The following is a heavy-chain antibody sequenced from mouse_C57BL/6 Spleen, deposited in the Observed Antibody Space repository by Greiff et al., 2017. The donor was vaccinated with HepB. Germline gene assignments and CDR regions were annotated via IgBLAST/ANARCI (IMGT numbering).Heavy chain of an antibody. CDR3: TREGYCAMDY. Sequence: EVKLMESGEGLVKPGGSLKLSCAASGFTFSSYAMSLVRQTPEKSLEWVAYISSGGDYIYYADTVKGRFTISRDNARNTLYLQMSSLKSEDTAVYYCTREGYCAMDYWGQGTSVTVSS. CDR1: GFTFSSYA. J-gene: IGHJ4*01. CDR2: ISSGGDYI. V-gene: IGHV5-9-1*02.